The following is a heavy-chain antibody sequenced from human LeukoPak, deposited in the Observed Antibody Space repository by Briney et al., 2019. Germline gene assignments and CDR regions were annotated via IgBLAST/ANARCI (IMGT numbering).Heavy chain of an antibody. CDR1: GGTFSSYT. CDR2: IIPILGIA. CDR3: ARSRYYYGSSGYISFDY. D-gene: IGHD3-22*01. V-gene: IGHV1-69*02. Sequence: ASVKVSCKASGGTFSSYTISWVRQAPGQGLEWMGRIIPILGIANYAQKFQGRVTITADKSTSTAYMELSSLRSEDTAVYYCARSRYYYGSSGYISFDYWGQGTLVTVSS. J-gene: IGHJ4*02.